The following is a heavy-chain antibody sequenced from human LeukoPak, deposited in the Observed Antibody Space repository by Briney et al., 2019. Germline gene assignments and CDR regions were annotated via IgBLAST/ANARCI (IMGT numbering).Heavy chain of an antibody. V-gene: IGHV4-61*10. CDR2: IYHSGST. CDR1: GGSISSGSYY. D-gene: IGHD6-13*01. CDR3: GIAAAGSGHYFDY. J-gene: IGHJ4*02. Sequence: SETLSLTCTVSGGSISSGSYYWSWIRQPAGKGLEWIGEIYHSGSTNYNPSLKSRVTISVDKSKNQFSLKLSSVTAADTAVYYCGIAAAGSGHYFDYWGQGTLVTVSS.